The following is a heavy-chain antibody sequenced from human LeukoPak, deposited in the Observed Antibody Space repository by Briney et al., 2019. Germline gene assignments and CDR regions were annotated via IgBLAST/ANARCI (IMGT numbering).Heavy chain of an antibody. D-gene: IGHD6-19*01. CDR2: IYSGGST. Sequence: GGSLRLSCAASGFTVSSNYMTWVRQAPGKRLEWVSVIYSGGSTYYADSVKGRFTISRHNSKNTLYLQMNSLRAEDTAVYYCARFGGIAVAGTLNYFDYWGQGTLVTVSS. V-gene: IGHV3-53*04. CDR3: ARFGGIAVAGTLNYFDY. J-gene: IGHJ4*02. CDR1: GFTVSSNY.